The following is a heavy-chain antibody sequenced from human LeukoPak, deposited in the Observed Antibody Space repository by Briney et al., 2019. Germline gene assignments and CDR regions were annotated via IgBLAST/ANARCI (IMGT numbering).Heavy chain of an antibody. V-gene: IGHV3-23*01. CDR1: GFTFSSYG. J-gene: IGHJ3*02. CDR3: AKYAYNWNAPDGFDM. Sequence: GGSLRLSCAASGFTFSSYGMSWVRQAPGKGLEWVSGIRGSGDRTFYADSVKGRFTISRDNSENTVYLQMSSLRSDDTSVYFCAKYAYNWNAPDGFDMWGQGTMVIVSS. D-gene: IGHD1-1*01. CDR2: IRGSGDRT.